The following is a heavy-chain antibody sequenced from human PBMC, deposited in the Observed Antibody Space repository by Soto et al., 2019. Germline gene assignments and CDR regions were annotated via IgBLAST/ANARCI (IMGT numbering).Heavy chain of an antibody. CDR1: GGSISSYY. J-gene: IGHJ4*02. CDR3: ARHMDGYNYFDY. V-gene: IGHV4-59*08. D-gene: IGHD5-12*01. CDR2: IYYSGST. Sequence: SETLSLTCTVSGGSISSYYWSWIRQPPGKGLEWIGYIYYSGSTNYNPSLKSRVTISVDTSKNQFSLKLSSVTAADTAVYYCARHMDGYNYFDYWGQGTLVTVSS.